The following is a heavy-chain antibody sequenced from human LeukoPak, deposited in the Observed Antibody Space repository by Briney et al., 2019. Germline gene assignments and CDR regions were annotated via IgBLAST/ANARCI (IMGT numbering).Heavy chain of an antibody. CDR1: GFSLSTSGVG. CDR2: IYWNDDK. Sequence: SGPTLVNPTQTLTLTCTFSGFSLSTSGVGVGWIRQPPGKALEWLALIYWNDDKRYSPSLKSRLTITKDTSKNQVVLTMTDMDPVDTATYYCAHSGIAARQGAFDIWGQGTMVTVSS. V-gene: IGHV2-5*01. CDR3: AHSGIAARQGAFDI. D-gene: IGHD6-6*01. J-gene: IGHJ3*02.